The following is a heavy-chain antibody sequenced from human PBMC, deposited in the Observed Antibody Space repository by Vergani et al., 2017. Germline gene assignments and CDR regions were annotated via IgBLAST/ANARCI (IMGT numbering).Heavy chain of an antibody. V-gene: IGHV4-30-2*01. J-gene: IGHJ5*02. CDR3: ARHVGTIFGVEKYWFDP. CDR1: GGSISSGGYS. CDR2: IYHSGST. Sequence: QLQLQESGSGLVKPSQTLSLTCAVSGGSISSGGYSWSWIRQPPGKGLEWIGYIYHSGSTYYNPSLKSRVTISVDRSKNQFSLKLSSVTAADTAVYYCARHVGTIFGVEKYWFDPWGQGTLVTVSS. D-gene: IGHD3-3*01.